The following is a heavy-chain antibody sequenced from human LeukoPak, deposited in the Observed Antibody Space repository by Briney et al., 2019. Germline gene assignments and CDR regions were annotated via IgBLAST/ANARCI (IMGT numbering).Heavy chain of an antibody. CDR2: INPNSGVT. CDR3: ARQQEVSGYFDY. Sequence: ASVKVSCKASGYTFTGYYIHWVRQAPGQGLEWMGWINPNSGVTNYAQNFQGRVSMTRDTSISTAYMELSRLRSDDTAVYYCARQQEVSGYFDYWGQGTLVTVSS. D-gene: IGHD3-16*02. V-gene: IGHV1-2*02. J-gene: IGHJ4*02. CDR1: GYTFTGYY.